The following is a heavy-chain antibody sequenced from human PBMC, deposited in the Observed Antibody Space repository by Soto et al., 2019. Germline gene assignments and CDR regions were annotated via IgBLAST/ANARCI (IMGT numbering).Heavy chain of an antibody. CDR2: MNPNTGNS. CDR3: ARRAETNGWNGFGADKYYFDS. J-gene: IGHJ4*01. V-gene: IGHV1-8*01. Sequence: ASVKVSCKASGYTFTSYDIYWVRQATGQGLEWMGWMNPNTGNSGYAQKFQGRVTMTSDTSISTAHMELSSLRSEDTAVYYCARRAETNGWNGFGADKYYFDSCGHRPLVTVSS. D-gene: IGHD1-1*01. CDR1: GYTFTSYD.